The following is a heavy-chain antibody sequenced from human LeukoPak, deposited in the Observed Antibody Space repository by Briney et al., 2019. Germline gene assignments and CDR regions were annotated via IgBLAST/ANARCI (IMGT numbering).Heavy chain of an antibody. CDR2: LRGDGET. Sequence: GGSLRLSCVASGFIFRDYAMSWVRQAPAGGLEWASSLRGDGETFYTDSVKGRFTLSRDHSRNTVYLQLSNLRLEDTAVYYCAEASWVSSADAVLWGQGTLVTVS. CDR1: GFIFRDYA. D-gene: IGHD3-16*01. V-gene: IGHV3-23*01. J-gene: IGHJ4*02. CDR3: AEASWVSSADAVL.